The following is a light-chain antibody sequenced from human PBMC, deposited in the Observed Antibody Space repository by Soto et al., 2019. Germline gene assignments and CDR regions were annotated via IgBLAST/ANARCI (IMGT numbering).Light chain of an antibody. Sequence: QSVLTQPPSVSGSPGQSVTISCTGTSTDFVTYNRVSWYQQPPGTAPKLIVYEASNRPSGVPDRFSGSKSGNTASLTISGLRAADEADYYCSLYTSENTYVFGTGTKVTV. CDR1: STDFVTYNR. V-gene: IGLV2-18*01. J-gene: IGLJ1*01. CDR2: EAS. CDR3: SLYTSENTYV.